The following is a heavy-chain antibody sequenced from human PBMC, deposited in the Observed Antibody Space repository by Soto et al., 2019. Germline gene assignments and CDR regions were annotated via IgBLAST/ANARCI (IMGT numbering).Heavy chain of an antibody. Sequence: SETLSLTCTVSGVSVSSRNYYWSWIRQPPGKGLEWIGYIYYSGSTNYNPSLKSRVTISVDTSKNQFSLKLSSVTAADTAVYYCARTQYSYYGMDVWGQGTTVT. CDR3: ARTQYSYYGMDV. V-gene: IGHV4-61*01. CDR2: IYYSGST. CDR1: GVSVSSRNYY. J-gene: IGHJ6*02.